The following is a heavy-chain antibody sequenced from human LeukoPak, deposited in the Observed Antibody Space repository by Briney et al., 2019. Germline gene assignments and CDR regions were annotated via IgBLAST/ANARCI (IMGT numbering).Heavy chain of an antibody. CDR2: ISPYNGNT. D-gene: IGHD1-14*01. Sequence: ASVKVSCKASGYTFTSYYMHWVRQAPGQGLEWMGWISPYNGNTNHVQKLQGRVTMTTDTSTSTVYLELRSLRSDDTAVYYCARESLGTTDSWGQGTLVTVSS. J-gene: IGHJ4*02. V-gene: IGHV1-18*04. CDR1: GYTFTSYY. CDR3: ARESLGTTDS.